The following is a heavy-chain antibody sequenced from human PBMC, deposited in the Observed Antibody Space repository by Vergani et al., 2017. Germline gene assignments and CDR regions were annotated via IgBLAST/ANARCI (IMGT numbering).Heavy chain of an antibody. Sequence: QVQLQQWGAGLLKPSETLSLTCAVYGGSFSGYYWSWIRQPPGKGLEWIGEINNSGSTNYNPSLKSRVTISVYTSKNQFSLRLSSVTAADTAVYYCARGPAVGSFDYWGQGTLVTVSS. V-gene: IGHV4-34*01. CDR2: INNSGST. CDR1: GGSFSGYY. D-gene: IGHD1-26*01. CDR3: ARGPAVGSFDY. J-gene: IGHJ4*02.